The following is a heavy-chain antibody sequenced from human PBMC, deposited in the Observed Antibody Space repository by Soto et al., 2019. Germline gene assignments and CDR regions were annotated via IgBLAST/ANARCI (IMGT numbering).Heavy chain of an antibody. CDR2: IWYDGSNK. V-gene: IGHV3-33*01. CDR1: GFTFSSNG. D-gene: IGHD3-10*01. CDR3: ARTLGIKVRVGSTWFDP. J-gene: IGHJ5*02. Sequence: QPGGSLRLSCAASGFTFSSNGMHWVRQAPGKGLEWVAVIWYDGSNKYYADSVKGRFTISRDNSKNTLYLQMNSLRAEDTAVYYCARTLGIKVRVGSTWFDPWGQGTLVTVSS.